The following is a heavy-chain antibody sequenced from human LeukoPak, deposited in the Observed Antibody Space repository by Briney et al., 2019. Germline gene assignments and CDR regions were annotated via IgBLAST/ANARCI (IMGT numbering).Heavy chain of an antibody. CDR3: ARGLQSGTQRGYFDY. V-gene: IGHV3-30-3*01. Sequence: GGSLRLSCAASGFTFSSYAMHWVRQAPGKGLEWVAVISYDGSNKYYADSVKGRFTISRDNSNNTLHLQMNSLRAEDTAVYYCARGLQSGTQRGYFDYWGQGTLVTVSS. J-gene: IGHJ4*02. CDR2: ISYDGSNK. CDR1: GFTFSSYA. D-gene: IGHD3-10*01.